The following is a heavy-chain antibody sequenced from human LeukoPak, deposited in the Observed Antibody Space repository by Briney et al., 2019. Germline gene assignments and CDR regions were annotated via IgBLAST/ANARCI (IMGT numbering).Heavy chain of an antibody. CDR1: GFRFDDYA. V-gene: IGHV3-9*01. CDR2: ISWNSGSL. D-gene: IGHD3-3*01. Sequence: AGGPLRLSCVASGFRFDDYALHWVRQAPGKGLEWVSGISWNSGSLGYADSVKGRFTISRDNAKNSLYLQMNSLRAEDTALYYCAKDHYHFWSGHKREGAFDIWGQGTMVTVS. CDR3: AKDHYHFWSGHKREGAFDI. J-gene: IGHJ3*02.